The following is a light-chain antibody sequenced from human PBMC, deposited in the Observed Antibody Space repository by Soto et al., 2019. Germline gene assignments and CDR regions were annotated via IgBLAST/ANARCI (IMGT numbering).Light chain of an antibody. CDR2: EVS. Sequence: QSALTQPASVSGSPGQSITISCTGTSSDVGNYKYVSWYQQHPGKAPKLMIYEVSNRPSGVPNRFSDSKSGNTASLTISGLQAEDETDYYCFSYTSSGTYVFGTGTKVTVL. J-gene: IGLJ1*01. CDR3: FSYTSSGTYV. V-gene: IGLV2-14*01. CDR1: SSDVGNYKY.